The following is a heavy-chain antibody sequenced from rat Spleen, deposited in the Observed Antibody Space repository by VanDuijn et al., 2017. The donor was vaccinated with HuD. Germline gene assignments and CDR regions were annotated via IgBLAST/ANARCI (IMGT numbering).Heavy chain of an antibody. D-gene: IGHD1-12*02. CDR3: TSFYYFDGSYYYPFAY. CDR2: ISSGGTT. J-gene: IGHJ3*01. CDR1: GFSLSNYG. Sequence: QVQLKESGPGLVQPSQTLSLTCTVSGFSLSNYGVIWVRQPPGKGLEWIAAISSGGTTYYNSPLKSRLSVSRDTSKSQVFLKMSSLQTEDTAIYFCTSFYYFDGSYYYPFAYWGQGTLVTVSS. V-gene: IGHV2S8*01.